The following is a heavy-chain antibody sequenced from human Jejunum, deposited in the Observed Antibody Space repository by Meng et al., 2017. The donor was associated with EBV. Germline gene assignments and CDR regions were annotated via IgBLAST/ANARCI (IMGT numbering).Heavy chain of an antibody. CDR3: ARFVYWNYGDYGAFDY. Sequence: GELVSTPVSRGILRPQRKGIQWLGELNGRVSTTYIPSLESRVTLSVDTSKNQFSLRLNSTTAADTAIYYCARFVYWNYGDYGAFDYWGQGALVTVSS. J-gene: IGHJ4*02. V-gene: IGHV4-34*01. D-gene: IGHD4-17*01. CDR1: GELVSTPV. CDR2: LNGRVST.